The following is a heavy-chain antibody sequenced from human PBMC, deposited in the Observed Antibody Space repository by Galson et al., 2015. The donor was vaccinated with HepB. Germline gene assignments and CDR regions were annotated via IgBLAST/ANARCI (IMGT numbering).Heavy chain of an antibody. J-gene: IGHJ4*02. CDR2: TYYRSKWYN. Sequence: CAISGDSVSSNSAAWNWIRQSPSRGLEWLGRTYYRSKWYNDYAVSVKSRITINPDTSKNQFSLQLNSVTPEDTAVYYCAGSGRENDDFDYWGQGTLVTVSS. V-gene: IGHV6-1*01. CDR3: AGSGRENDDFDY. D-gene: IGHD2-15*01. CDR1: GDSVSSNSAA.